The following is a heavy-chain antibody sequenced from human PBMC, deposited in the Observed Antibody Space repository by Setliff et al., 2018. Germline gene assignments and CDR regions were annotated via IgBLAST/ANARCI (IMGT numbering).Heavy chain of an antibody. CDR1: GFTFSSYS. CDR2: IDGSSSTR. Sequence: PGGSLRLSCTASGFTFSSYSMNWVRQAPGKGPEWVSYIDGSSSTRYYADSVKGRFTISRDNSKNTLYLQMNSLRAEDTAVYYCARDPRVPYFDYWGQGTLVTVSS. V-gene: IGHV3-48*04. CDR3: ARDPRVPYFDY. J-gene: IGHJ4*02.